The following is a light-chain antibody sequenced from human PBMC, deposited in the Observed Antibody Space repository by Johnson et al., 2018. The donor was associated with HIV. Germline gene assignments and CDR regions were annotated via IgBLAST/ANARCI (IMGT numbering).Light chain of an antibody. CDR2: DNN. V-gene: IGLV1-51*01. CDR1: SSNIGNNY. CDR3: ETWDSRLSGV. J-gene: IGLJ1*01. Sequence: QSVLTQPPSVSAAPGQKVTISCSGSSSNIGNNYVSWYQQLPGTAPKLLIYDNNKRPSGIPDRFSGSKSGTSATLGIHAPQTGDDADYYCETWDSRLSGVFGTGTKVTVL.